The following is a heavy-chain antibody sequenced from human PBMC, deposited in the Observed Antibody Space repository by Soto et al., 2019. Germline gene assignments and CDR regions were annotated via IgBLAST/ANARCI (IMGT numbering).Heavy chain of an antibody. CDR2: IYWDDDK. CDR1: GFSLSTSGVG. V-gene: IGHV2-5*02. J-gene: IGHJ4*02. CDR3: AHRRGYSYGFASSYTDY. D-gene: IGHD5-18*01. Sequence: SGPTLVNPPQTLTLTCTFSGFSLSTSGVGVGWIRQPPGKALEWLALIYWDDDKRYSPSLKSRLTITKDTSKNQVVLTMTNMDPVDTATYYCAHRRGYSYGFASSYTDYWGQGTLVTVSS.